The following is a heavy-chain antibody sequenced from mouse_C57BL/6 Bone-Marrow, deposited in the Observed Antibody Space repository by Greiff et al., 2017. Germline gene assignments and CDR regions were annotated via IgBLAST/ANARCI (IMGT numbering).Heavy chain of an antibody. Sequence: VKLVESGPELVKPGASVKISCKASGYAFSSSWMNWVKQRPGKGLEWIGRIYPGDGDTNYNGKFKGKATLTADKSSSTAYMQLSSLTSEDSAVYFCARSGYDYGGFAYWGQGTLVTVSA. V-gene: IGHV1-82*01. CDR3: ARSGYDYGGFAY. CDR1: GYAFSSSW. D-gene: IGHD2-4*01. J-gene: IGHJ3*01. CDR2: IYPGDGDT.